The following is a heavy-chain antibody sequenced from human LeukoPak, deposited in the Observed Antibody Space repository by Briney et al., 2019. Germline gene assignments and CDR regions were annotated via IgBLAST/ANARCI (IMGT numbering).Heavy chain of an antibody. J-gene: IGHJ4*02. CDR2: INPNSGNT. D-gene: IGHD5-12*01. CDR3: AVTLSGYHQYYFDY. Sequence: GASVKVSCKASGYTFTGYYMRWVRQAPGQGLEWMGWINPNSGNTNYAQKLQGRVTMTTDTSTSTAYMELRSLRSDDTAVYYCAVTLSGYHQYYFDYWGQGTLVTVSS. CDR1: GYTFTGYY. V-gene: IGHV1-18*04.